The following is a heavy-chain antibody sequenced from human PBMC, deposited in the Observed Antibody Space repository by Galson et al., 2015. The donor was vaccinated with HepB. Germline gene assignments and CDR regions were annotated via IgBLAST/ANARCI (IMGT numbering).Heavy chain of an antibody. CDR2: LYSSWST. D-gene: IGHD1-26*01. CDR3: ARQSGSLFGYHFDY. V-gene: IGHV4-39*01. Sequence: SETLSLTCTVSGGSISSSDYYWGWIRQPPGKGLEWIGSLYSSWSTYYNPSLKSRVTISVDTSKNQFSLKLSSVTAADTAVYYCARQSGSLFGYHFDYWGQGTLVTVSS. J-gene: IGHJ4*02. CDR1: GGSISSSDYY.